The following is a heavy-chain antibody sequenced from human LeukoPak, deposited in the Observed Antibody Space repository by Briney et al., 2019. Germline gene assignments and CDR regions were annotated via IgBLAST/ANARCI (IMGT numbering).Heavy chain of an antibody. CDR2: IIPIFGTA. Sequence: SVKVSCKASGGTFSSYAISWVRQAPGQGLEWMGGIIPIFGTANYAQKFQGRVTITADKSTNTAHMELSSLRSEDTAVYYCTREGVYSPDGSGYHRDAFDIWGQGTVVTVSS. V-gene: IGHV1-69*06. CDR1: GGTFSSYA. D-gene: IGHD3-22*01. J-gene: IGHJ3*02. CDR3: TREGVYSPDGSGYHRDAFDI.